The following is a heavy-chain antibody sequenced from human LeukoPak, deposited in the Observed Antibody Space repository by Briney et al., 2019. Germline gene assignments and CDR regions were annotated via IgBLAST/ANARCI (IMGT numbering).Heavy chain of an antibody. V-gene: IGHV4-34*01. CDR3: ARGKGGYYYYYGMDV. Sequence: SETLSLTCSVYGEPFSGYYCSWIRQPPGKGLEWIGEINRSGNTNYNPSLKSRVTISVDTSKNQFSLKLSSVTAADTAVYYCARGKGGYYYYYGMDVWGQGTTVTVSS. CDR1: GEPFSGYY. J-gene: IGHJ6*02. CDR2: INRSGNT.